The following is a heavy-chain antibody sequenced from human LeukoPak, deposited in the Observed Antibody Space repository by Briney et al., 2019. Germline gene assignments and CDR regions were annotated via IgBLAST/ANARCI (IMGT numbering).Heavy chain of an antibody. Sequence: GGSLRLSCAASGFTFSSYEMNWVRQAPGKGLEWVSYISSSGSTIYYADSVKGRFTISRDNSKNSLYLQMNSLRAEDTAVYYCARVNLMGFWSGYSVDSWGQGTLVTVSS. V-gene: IGHV3-48*03. CDR3: ARVNLMGFWSGYSVDS. D-gene: IGHD3-3*01. J-gene: IGHJ4*02. CDR2: ISSSGSTI. CDR1: GFTFSSYE.